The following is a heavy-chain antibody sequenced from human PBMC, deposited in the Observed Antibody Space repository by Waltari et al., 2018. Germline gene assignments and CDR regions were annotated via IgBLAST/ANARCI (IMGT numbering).Heavy chain of an antibody. Sequence: QVQLVESGGGVVQPGRSLRLSCAASGFTFSSYAMPWVRQAPGKGLEWVAVISYDGSNKYYADSVKGRFTISRDNSKNTLYLQMNSLRAEDTAVYYCARSGLYSGSYYESWEDAFDIWGQGTMVTVSS. CDR2: ISYDGSNK. J-gene: IGHJ3*02. V-gene: IGHV3-30-3*01. D-gene: IGHD1-26*01. CDR1: GFTFSSYA. CDR3: ARSGLYSGSYYESWEDAFDI.